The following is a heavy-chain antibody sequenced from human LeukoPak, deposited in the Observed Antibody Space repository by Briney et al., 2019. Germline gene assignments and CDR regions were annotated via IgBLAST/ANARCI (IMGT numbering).Heavy chain of an antibody. CDR3: ARDSTTMVRGVIDN. Sequence: GGSLRLSCAASGFTFSSYSMNWVRQAPGKGLVWVSRINSDGSSTSYADSVKGRFTISRDNAKNTLYLQVNSLRAEDTAVYYCARDSTTMVRGVIDNWGQGTLVIVSS. D-gene: IGHD3-10*01. CDR2: INSDGSST. J-gene: IGHJ4*02. V-gene: IGHV3-74*01. CDR1: GFTFSSYS.